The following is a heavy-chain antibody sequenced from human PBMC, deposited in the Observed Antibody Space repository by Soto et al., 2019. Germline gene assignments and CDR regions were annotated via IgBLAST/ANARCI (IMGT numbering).Heavy chain of an antibody. J-gene: IGHJ3*02. CDR2: INAGNGNT. V-gene: IGHV1-3*01. D-gene: IGHD4-17*01. CDR1: GYTFTSYA. CDR3: ASSPPSRSTVTHDAFDI. Sequence: QVQLVQSGAEVKKPGASVKVSCKASGYTFTSYAMHWVRQAPGQRLEWMGWINAGNGNTKYSQKFQGRATITRDTSASTAYMELSSLRSEDTAVYYCASSPPSRSTVTHDAFDIWGQGTMVTVSS.